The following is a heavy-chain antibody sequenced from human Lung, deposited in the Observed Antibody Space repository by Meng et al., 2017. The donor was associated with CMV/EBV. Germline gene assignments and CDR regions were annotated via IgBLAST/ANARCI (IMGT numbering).Heavy chain of an antibody. V-gene: IGHV4-61*02. Sequence: QVPLQESGPGLVKPSQTLSLTCTVSGGSISSGSYYWSWIRQPAGKGLEWIGRIYTSGSTNYNPSLKSRVTISVDTSKNQFSLKLSSVTAADTAVYYCASSMATITFAFDYWGQGTLVTVSS. D-gene: IGHD5-24*01. CDR3: ASSMATITFAFDY. CDR2: IYTSGST. J-gene: IGHJ4*02. CDR1: GGSISSGSYY.